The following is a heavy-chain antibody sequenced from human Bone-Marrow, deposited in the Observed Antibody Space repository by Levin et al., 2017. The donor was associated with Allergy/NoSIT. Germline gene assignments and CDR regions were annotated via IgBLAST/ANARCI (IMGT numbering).Heavy chain of an antibody. J-gene: IGHJ1*01. D-gene: IGHD5-18*01. CDR3: ARGGYIYGRIMLKYFQN. CDR1: GFPFTSYN. CDR2: SGNTM. V-gene: IGHV3-48*01. Sequence: GGSLRLSCAASGFPFTSYNMNWVRQAPGKGLEWVSSSGNTMYYADSVKGRFTISRDNAKKSLLLQMNSLRPEDTAIYYCARGGYIYGRIMLKYFQNWGQGTLVTVSS.